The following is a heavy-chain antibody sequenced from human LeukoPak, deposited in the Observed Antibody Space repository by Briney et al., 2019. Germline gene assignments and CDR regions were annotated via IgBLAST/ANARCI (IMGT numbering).Heavy chain of an antibody. J-gene: IGHJ3*02. V-gene: IGHV4-59*08. Sequence: SETLSLTCTVSGGSISSYYWSWIRQPPRKGLEWIGYIYYSGSTNYNPSLKSRVTISVDTSKNQFSLKLSSVTAADTAVYYCARMYSSSWSWGDAFDIWGQGTMVTVSS. CDR1: GGSISSYY. CDR2: IYYSGST. CDR3: ARMYSSSWSWGDAFDI. D-gene: IGHD6-13*01.